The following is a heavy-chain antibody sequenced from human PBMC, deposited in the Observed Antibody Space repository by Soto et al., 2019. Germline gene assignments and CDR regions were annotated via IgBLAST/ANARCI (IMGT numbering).Heavy chain of an antibody. D-gene: IGHD2-15*01. V-gene: IGHV1-69*13. CDR1: GGTFSSYA. J-gene: IGHJ4*02. CDR3: ARRSRSGGSCCDYFFDY. Sequence: GASVKVSCKASGGTFSSYAISWVRQAPGQGLEWMGGIIPIFGTANYAQKFQGRVTITADESTSTAYMELSSLRSEDTAVYYCARRSRSGGSCCDYFFDYWGQGTLVTVSS. CDR2: IIPIFGTA.